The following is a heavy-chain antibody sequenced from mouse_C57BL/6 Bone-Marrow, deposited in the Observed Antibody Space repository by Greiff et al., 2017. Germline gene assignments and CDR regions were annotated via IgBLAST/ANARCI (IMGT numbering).Heavy chain of an antibody. J-gene: IGHJ4*01. CDR3: ARSLYGSLMDY. D-gene: IGHD1-1*01. V-gene: IGHV1-84*01. Sequence: VQRVESGPELVKPGASVKISCKASGYTFTDYYINWVKQRPGQGLEWIGWIYPGSGNTKYNEKFKGKATLTVDTSSSTAYMQLSSLTSEDSAVYFCARSLYGSLMDYWGQGTSVTVSS. CDR2: IYPGSGNT. CDR1: GYTFTDYY.